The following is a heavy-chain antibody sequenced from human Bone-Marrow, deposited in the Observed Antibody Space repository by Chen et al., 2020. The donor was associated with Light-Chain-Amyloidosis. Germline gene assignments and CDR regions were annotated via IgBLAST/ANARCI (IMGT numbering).Heavy chain of an antibody. CDR2: IEQDGSGK. CDR3: ARWEYNSGWYWLDS. Sequence: EAQLVESGGGLVQPGGSLSLSCAASGFTFSNHWMSWVRQAPGKGLEWVANIEQDGSGKYLVDSVRGRFIISRDNTKTSLYLQMTSLRAEDTAVYYCARWEYNSGWYWLDSWGQGTLVTVSS. V-gene: IGHV3-7*01. D-gene: IGHD6-19*01. J-gene: IGHJ5*01. CDR1: GFTFSNHW.